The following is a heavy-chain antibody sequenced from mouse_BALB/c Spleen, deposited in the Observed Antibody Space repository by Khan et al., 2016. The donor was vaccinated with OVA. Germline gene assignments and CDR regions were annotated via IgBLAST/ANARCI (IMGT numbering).Heavy chain of an antibody. CDR2: INTYTGEP. Sequence: QIQLVQSGPELKKPGETVKISCKASGYTFTNYGMNWVKQSPGKALKWMGWINTYTGEPTYADDFKGRFAFSLETSASTAYLQINNLKNEDTATYFDAGAPYFSYTLDYWGQGTSVTVSS. D-gene: IGHD2-10*01. CDR1: GYTFTNYG. J-gene: IGHJ4*01. V-gene: IGHV9-3-1*01. CDR3: AGAPYFSYTLDY.